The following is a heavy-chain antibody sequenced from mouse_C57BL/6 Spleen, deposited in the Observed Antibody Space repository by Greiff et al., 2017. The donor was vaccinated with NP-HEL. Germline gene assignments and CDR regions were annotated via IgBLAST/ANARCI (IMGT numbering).Heavy chain of an antibody. V-gene: IGHV5-17*01. D-gene: IGHD1-1*01. CDR3: ARPLYYGSSRYYSMDY. CDR2: ISSGSSTI. Sequence: EVQVVESGGGLVKPGGSLKLSCAASGFTFSDYGMHWVRQAPEKGLEWVAYISSGSSTIYYADTVKGRFTISRDNAKNTLFLQMTRLRSEDTAMYYCARPLYYGSSRYYSMDYWGQGTSVTVSS. CDR1: GFTFSDYG. J-gene: IGHJ4*01.